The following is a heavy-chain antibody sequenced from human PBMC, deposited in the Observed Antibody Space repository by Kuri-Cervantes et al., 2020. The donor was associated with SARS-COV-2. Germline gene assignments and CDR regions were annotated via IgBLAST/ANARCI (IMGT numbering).Heavy chain of an antibody. CDR3: AKDGHDYDDLAFDPADS. J-gene: IGHJ4*02. CDR1: GFTFSSYW. V-gene: IGHV3-7*04. CDR2: IKQDGSEK. D-gene: IGHD4-17*01. Sequence: GESLKISCAASGFTFSSYWMSWVRQAPGKGLEWVANIKQDGSEKYYVDSVKGRFTISRDNSKNTLYLQMNSLRPEDTALYYCAKDGHDYDDLAFDPADSWGQGTLVTVSS.